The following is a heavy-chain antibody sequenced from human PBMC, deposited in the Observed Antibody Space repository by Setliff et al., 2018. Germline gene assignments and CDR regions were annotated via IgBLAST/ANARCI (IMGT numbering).Heavy chain of an antibody. Sequence: GASVKVSCKASGYTFTYRYLHWVRQAPGQALEWMGWITPFNGNTNYAQKFQGRVTMTRDTSTSTVYMDMSSLRSEDTAVYYCARDVFPYHYEGAFDIWGQGTMVTVSS. D-gene: IGHD3-22*01. V-gene: IGHV1-45*02. CDR1: GYTFTYRY. CDR3: ARDVFPYHYEGAFDI. CDR2: ITPFNGNT. J-gene: IGHJ3*02.